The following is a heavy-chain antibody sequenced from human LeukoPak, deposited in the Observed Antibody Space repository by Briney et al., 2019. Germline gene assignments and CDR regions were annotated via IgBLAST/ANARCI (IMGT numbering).Heavy chain of an antibody. D-gene: IGHD2-2*01. CDR1: GFTFSSYA. CDR3: AKDGYCSSTSCYARDDY. CDR2: ISGSGGST. V-gene: IGHV3-23*01. Sequence: GGSLRLSCPASGFTFSSYAMSWVRQAPGKGLEWVSAISGSGGSTYYADSVKGRFTISRDNSKNTLYLQMNSLRAEDTAVYYCAKDGYCSSTSCYARDDYWGQGTLVTVSS. J-gene: IGHJ4*02.